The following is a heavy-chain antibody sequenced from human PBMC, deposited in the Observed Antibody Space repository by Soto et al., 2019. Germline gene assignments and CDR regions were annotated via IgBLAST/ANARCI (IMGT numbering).Heavy chain of an antibody. J-gene: IGHJ4*02. CDR2: ISGSGGST. D-gene: IGHD1-26*01. CDR3: AKDCYYAGDGRYYDY. CDR1: GFTFSSYA. Sequence: EVQLLESGGGLVRPGGSLRLSCAASGFTFSSYAMSWVRQAPGKGLEWVSAISGSGGSTYYADSVKGRFTISRDNSKNTLYLQMNSLRAEDTAVYYCAKDCYYAGDGRYYDYWGQGTLVTVSS. V-gene: IGHV3-23*01.